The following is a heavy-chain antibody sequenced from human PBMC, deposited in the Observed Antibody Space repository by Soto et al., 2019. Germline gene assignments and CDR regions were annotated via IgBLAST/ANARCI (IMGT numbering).Heavy chain of an antibody. Sequence: QVQLVQSGAEVKKPGASVKVSCKTSGYTFTRYHISWVRQAPGQGLEWMGWISAYNTNTNNAQKFQGRVTMTTDTLTSTAYMELKSLRSADTAVYYCAIDTPPTDYWCQGTLVTVSS. J-gene: IGHJ4*02. CDR1: GYTFTRYH. V-gene: IGHV1-18*01. CDR3: AIDTPPTDY. CDR2: ISAYNTNT.